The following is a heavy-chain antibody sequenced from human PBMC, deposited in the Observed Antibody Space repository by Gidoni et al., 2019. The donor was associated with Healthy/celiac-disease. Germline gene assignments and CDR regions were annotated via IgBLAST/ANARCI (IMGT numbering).Heavy chain of an antibody. J-gene: IGHJ4*02. V-gene: IGHV4-34*01. Sequence: QVQLQQWGAGLLKPSETLSLTCAVYGGPFSGYYWSWIRQPPGKGLEWIGEINHSGSTNYNPSLKSRVTISVDTSKNQFSLKLSSVTAADTAVYYCASGMGGDWGQGTLVTVSS. CDR3: ASGMGGD. CDR2: INHSGST. CDR1: GGPFSGYY. D-gene: IGHD6-25*01.